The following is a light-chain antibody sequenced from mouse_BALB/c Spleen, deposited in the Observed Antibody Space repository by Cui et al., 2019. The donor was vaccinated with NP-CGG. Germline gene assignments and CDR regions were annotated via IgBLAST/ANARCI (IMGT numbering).Light chain of an antibody. CDR2: GTN. J-gene: IGLJ1*01. Sequence: QAVVTQESAPTTSPGEIVTLTCRSSTGAVTTSNFANWVQEKPDHLFTGLIGGTNNRAPGVPARFSGSLIGDKAALTITGAQTEDEAIYFCALWYSSHWVFGGGTKLTVL. CDR3: ALWYSSHWV. V-gene: IGLV1*01. CDR1: TGAVTTSNF.